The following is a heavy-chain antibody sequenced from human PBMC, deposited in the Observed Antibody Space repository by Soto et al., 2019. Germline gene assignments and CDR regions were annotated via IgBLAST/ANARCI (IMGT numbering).Heavy chain of an antibody. CDR1: GFTFSSYW. J-gene: IGHJ5*02. CDR2: IKQDGSEK. V-gene: IGHV3-7*05. D-gene: IGHD3-3*01. CDR3: ARARPDYDFWSGLPSINWFDP. Sequence: PGGSLRLSCAASGFTFSSYWMSWFRQAPGKGLEWVANIKQDGSEKYYVDSVKGRFTISRDNAKNSLYLQMNSLSAADTAVYYCARARPDYDFWSGLPSINWFDPWGQGTLVTVSS.